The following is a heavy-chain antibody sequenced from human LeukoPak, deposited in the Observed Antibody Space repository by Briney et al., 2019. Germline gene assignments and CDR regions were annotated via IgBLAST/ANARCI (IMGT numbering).Heavy chain of an antibody. V-gene: IGHV4-38-2*02. Sequence: SETLSLTCTVSGYSISSGYYWGWIRQPPGKGLEWIGSMFHSGTTYYNPSLKSRVTISVDTSKNHFSLKLSSVTAADTAVYYCARSLRYFDWLLSADDAFDIWGQGTMVTVSS. CDR1: GYSISSGYY. CDR2: MFHSGTT. J-gene: IGHJ3*02. CDR3: ARSLRYFDWLLSADDAFDI. D-gene: IGHD3-9*01.